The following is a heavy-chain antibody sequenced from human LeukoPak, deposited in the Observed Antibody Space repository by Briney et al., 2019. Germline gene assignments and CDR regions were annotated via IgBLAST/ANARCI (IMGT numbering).Heavy chain of an antibody. Sequence: KASETLSLTCAVYGGSFSGYYWSWIRQPPGKGLEWIGEINHSGSTNYNPSLKSRVTISVDTSKNQFSLKLSSVTAADTAVYYCARDYGDLGETIDYWGQGTLVTVSS. CDR1: GGSFSGYY. V-gene: IGHV4-34*01. J-gene: IGHJ4*02. CDR2: INHSGST. CDR3: ARDYGDLGETIDY. D-gene: IGHD4-17*01.